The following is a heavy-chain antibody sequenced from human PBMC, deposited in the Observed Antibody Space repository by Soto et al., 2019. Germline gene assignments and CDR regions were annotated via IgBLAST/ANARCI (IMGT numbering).Heavy chain of an antibody. CDR3: ARDALGYSYGYYGMDV. CDR1: GFTFSSYG. J-gene: IGHJ6*02. Sequence: PGGSLRLSCAASGFTFSSYGMHWVRQAPGKGLEWVAVIWYDGSNKYYADSVKGRFTISRDNSKSTLYLQMDSLRAEDTAVYYCARDALGYSYGYYGMDVWGQGTTVTVSS. D-gene: IGHD5-18*01. V-gene: IGHV3-33*01. CDR2: IWYDGSNK.